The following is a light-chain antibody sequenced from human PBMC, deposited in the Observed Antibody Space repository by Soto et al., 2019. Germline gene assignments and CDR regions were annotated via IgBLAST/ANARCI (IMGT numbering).Light chain of an antibody. CDR2: GAS. V-gene: IGKV3-20*01. J-gene: IGKJ1*01. CDR1: QSVSSSY. CDR3: QQYGSSPPVT. Sequence: EMVLTQSPGTLSLSPGERATLSCRASQSVSSSYLAWYQQKPGQAPRLLIYGASSRATGIPDRFSGSGSGTDFTLTISRLEPDAFAVYYCQQYGSSPPVTFGQGTKVEIK.